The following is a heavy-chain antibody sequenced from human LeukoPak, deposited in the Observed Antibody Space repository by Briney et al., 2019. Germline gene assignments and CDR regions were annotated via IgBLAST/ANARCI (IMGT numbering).Heavy chain of an antibody. CDR1: GGSFSGYY. CDR3: ARSTFTNLGAAFDV. Sequence: SETLSLTCGVSGGSFSGYYWNWIRQAPGKGLEWIGEINHSGSTNYNPSLKSRVTISVDTSKNQFSLKLSSVTAADTAVYYCARSTFTNLGAAFDVWGQGTMVAVSS. V-gene: IGHV4-34*01. D-gene: IGHD2-8*01. CDR2: INHSGST. J-gene: IGHJ3*01.